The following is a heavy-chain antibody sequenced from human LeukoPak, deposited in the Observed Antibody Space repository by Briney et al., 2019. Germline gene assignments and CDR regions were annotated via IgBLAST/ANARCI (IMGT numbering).Heavy chain of an antibody. CDR2: IYYSGST. D-gene: IGHD3-3*01. CDR1: GGSISSGGYY. Sequence: SETLSLTCTVSGGSISSGGYYWSWIRQHPGKGQEWIGYIYYSGSTYYNPSLKSRVTISVDTSKNQFSLKLSSVTAADTAVYYCARTIRFLEWSDGFDPWGQGTLVTVSS. J-gene: IGHJ5*02. V-gene: IGHV4-31*03. CDR3: ARTIRFLEWSDGFDP.